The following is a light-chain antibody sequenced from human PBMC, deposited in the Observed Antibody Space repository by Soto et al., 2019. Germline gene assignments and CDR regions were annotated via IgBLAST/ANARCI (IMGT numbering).Light chain of an antibody. CDR2: DNN. CDR3: QSYDNNVSGWV. J-gene: IGLJ3*02. Sequence: QSMLTQPPSVSGAPGQRVTISCTGSSSNVGAGYDIHWYQQLPGTAPRLLIYDNNNRPSGVPDRFSGSKSGTSASLAITGLQAEDEADYYCQSYDNNVSGWVFGGGTKLTVL. V-gene: IGLV1-40*01. CDR1: SSNVGAGYD.